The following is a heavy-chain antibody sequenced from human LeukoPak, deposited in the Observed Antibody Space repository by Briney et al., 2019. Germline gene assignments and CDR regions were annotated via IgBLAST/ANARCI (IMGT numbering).Heavy chain of an antibody. D-gene: IGHD3-3*01. CDR2: INTRTDGATT. CDR1: GFTFSHYA. Sequence: GRSLRLSCAASGFTFSHYAMHWVRQAPGKGLEWVGRINTRTDGATTTYAAPVKGRFTISRDDSKSTLYLEMNSPKTEDTAVYYCTTEFWYYFNNWGQGTLVTVSS. V-gene: IGHV3-15*01. CDR3: TTEFWYYFNN. J-gene: IGHJ4*02.